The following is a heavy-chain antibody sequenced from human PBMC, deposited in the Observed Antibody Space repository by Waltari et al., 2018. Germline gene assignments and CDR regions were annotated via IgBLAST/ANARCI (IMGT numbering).Heavy chain of an antibody. CDR1: GFTFSSYS. CDR3: ARRMLIYGDYEDFQNWFDP. J-gene: IGHJ5*02. D-gene: IGHD4-17*01. V-gene: IGHV3-48*04. Sequence: EVQLVESGGGLVQPGGSLRLSCAASGFTFSSYSMNWVRQAPGKGLEWVSYISSSSSTIYYADSVKGRFTISRDNAKNSLYLQMNSLRAEDTAVYYCARRMLIYGDYEDFQNWFDPWGQGTLVTVSS. CDR2: ISSSSSTI.